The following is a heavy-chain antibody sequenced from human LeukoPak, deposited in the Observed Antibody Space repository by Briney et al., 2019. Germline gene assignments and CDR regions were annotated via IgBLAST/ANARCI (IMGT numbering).Heavy chain of an antibody. CDR2: INHSGST. D-gene: IGHD2-2*01. CDR3: ARRRGRVVPAAMSVDMDV. CDR1: GGSFSGYY. Sequence: SETLSLTCAVYGGSFSGYYWSWIRQPPGKGLEWIGEINHSGSTNYNPSLESRVTISVGTSKNQFSLKLSSVTAADTAVYYCARRRGRVVPAAMSVDMDVWGKGTTVTVSS. J-gene: IGHJ6*03. V-gene: IGHV4-34*01.